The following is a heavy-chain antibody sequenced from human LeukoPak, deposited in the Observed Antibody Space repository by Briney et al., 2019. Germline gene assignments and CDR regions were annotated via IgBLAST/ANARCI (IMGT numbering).Heavy chain of an antibody. CDR3: ARDGDSYNSGGFDY. V-gene: IGHV4-38-2*02. Sequence: SETLSLTCTISGYSFSSGYYWGWIRQPPGKGLEWIASVFQSGSTYYNPSLKSRVTISVDTSKNQFSLKLRSVTAADTAVYYCARDGDSYNSGGFDYWGQGTLVSVSS. D-gene: IGHD5-24*01. CDR2: VFQSGST. J-gene: IGHJ4*02. CDR1: GYSFSSGYY.